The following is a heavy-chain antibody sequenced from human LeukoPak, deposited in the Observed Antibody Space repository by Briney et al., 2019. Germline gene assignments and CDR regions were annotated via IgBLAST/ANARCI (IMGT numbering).Heavy chain of an antibody. Sequence: PGGSLTLSCAASGFTVSSNYMIWVRQATGKGLVWVSVIYSGGSTYYADSVKGRFTISRDNSKNTLYLQMNSLRAEDTAVYYCARDFRSSDWGQGTMVTVSS. J-gene: IGHJ3*01. CDR3: ARDFRSSD. CDR2: IYSGGST. D-gene: IGHD2-15*01. CDR1: GFTVSSNY. V-gene: IGHV3-53*01.